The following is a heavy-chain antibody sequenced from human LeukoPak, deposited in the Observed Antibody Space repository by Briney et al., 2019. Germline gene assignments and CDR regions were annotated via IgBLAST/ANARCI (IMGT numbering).Heavy chain of an antibody. CDR2: ISWNSGSI. CDR1: GFTFDDYA. D-gene: IGHD5-24*01. V-gene: IGHV3-9*01. Sequence: GGSLRLSCAASGFTFDDYAMHWVRQAPGKGLEWVSGISWNSGSIGYADSVKGRFTISRDNAKNSLYLQMNSLRAEDTALYYCAKGDGHNEVPPHFDYWGQGTLVTVSS. J-gene: IGHJ4*02. CDR3: AKGDGHNEVPPHFDY.